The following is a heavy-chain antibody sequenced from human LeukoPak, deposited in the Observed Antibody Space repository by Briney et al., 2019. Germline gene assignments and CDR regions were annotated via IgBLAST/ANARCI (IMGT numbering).Heavy chain of an antibody. CDR1: GGSISSSSYY. Sequence: PSETLSLTCTVSGGSISSSSYYWGWIRQPPGKGLEWIGSIYYSGSTYYNPSLKSRVTISVDTSKNQFSLKLSSVTAADTAVYYCARRLAARIWYFDLWGRGTLVTVSS. D-gene: IGHD6-6*01. CDR3: ARRLAARIWYFDL. V-gene: IGHV4-39*01. CDR2: IYYSGST. J-gene: IGHJ2*01.